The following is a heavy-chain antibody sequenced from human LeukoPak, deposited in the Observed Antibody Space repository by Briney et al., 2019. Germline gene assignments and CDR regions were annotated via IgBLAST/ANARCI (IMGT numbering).Heavy chain of an antibody. CDR3: ARDPVMVRAYAFDL. D-gene: IGHD3-10*01. V-gene: IGHV4-61*02. CDR1: GGSLSSGSYY. CDR2: IHSSGRA. Sequence: SETLSLTCAVSGGSLSSGSYYWNWIRQPAGKGLEWIGRIHSSGRANYHSSLDSRVTMSIDTSKNEFSMNLTSVTAADTAVYFCARDPVMVRAYAFDLWGPGTMVTVSS. J-gene: IGHJ3*01.